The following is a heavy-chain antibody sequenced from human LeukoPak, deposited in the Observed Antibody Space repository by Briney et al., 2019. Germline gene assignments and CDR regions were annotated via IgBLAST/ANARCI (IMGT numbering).Heavy chain of an antibody. J-gene: IGHJ4*02. CDR3: ARSWLVPAAFDY. CDR2: IIPIFGTA. Sequence: SVKVSCKASGGTFSSYAISWVRQAPGQGLEWMGGIIPIFGTANYAQKFQGRVTITADESTSTAYMELSSLRSEDTAVYHCARSWLVPAAFDYWGQGTLVTVSS. CDR1: GGTFSSYA. V-gene: IGHV1-69*13. D-gene: IGHD2-2*01.